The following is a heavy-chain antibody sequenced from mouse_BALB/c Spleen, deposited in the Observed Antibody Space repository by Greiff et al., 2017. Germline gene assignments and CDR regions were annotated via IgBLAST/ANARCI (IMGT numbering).Heavy chain of an antibody. J-gene: IGHJ2*01. CDR1: GYTFTSYW. CDR2: IYPSDSYT. D-gene: IGHD1-2*01. V-gene: IGHV1-69*02. Sequence: QVQLQQPGAELVRPGASVKLSCKASGYTFTSYWINWVKQRPGQGLEWIGNIYPSDSYTNYNQKFKDKATLTVDKSSSTAYMQLSSPTSEDSAVYYCLFTTAYFDYWGQGTTLTVSS. CDR3: LFTTAYFDY.